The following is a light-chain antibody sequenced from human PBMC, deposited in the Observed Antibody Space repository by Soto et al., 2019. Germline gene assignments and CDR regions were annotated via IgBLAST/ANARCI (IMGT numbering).Light chain of an antibody. V-gene: IGLV1-40*01. CDR2: GDN. J-gene: IGLJ3*02. CDR1: SSNIGAGYD. CDR3: QSYDSSLSAGV. Sequence: QSVLTQPPSVSGAPGQRVTISCTGSSSNIGAGYDVHWYQQLPGTAPKLLIYGDNNRPSGVPDRFSGSKSGTSASLAITGLQDEDEADYYCQSYDSSLSAGVFGGGTKLTVL.